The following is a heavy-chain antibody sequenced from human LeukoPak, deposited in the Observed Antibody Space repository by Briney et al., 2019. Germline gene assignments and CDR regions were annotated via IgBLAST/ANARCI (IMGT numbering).Heavy chain of an antibody. J-gene: IGHJ3*02. CDR2: ISGSGGST. CDR3: AKGGSSWYPHAFDI. Sequence: GGSPRLSCAASGFTFSINAMSWVRQAPGKGLEWVSAISGSGGSTYYADSVKGRFTISRDNSKNTVYLQMNSLRGEDTAIYYCAKGGSSWYPHAFDIWGQGTMVTVSS. D-gene: IGHD6-13*01. CDR1: GFTFSINA. V-gene: IGHV3-23*01.